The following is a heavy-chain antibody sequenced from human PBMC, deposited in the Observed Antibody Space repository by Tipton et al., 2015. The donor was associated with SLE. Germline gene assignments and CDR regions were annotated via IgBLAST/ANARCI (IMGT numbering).Heavy chain of an antibody. CDR3: ARGGGFDY. CDR1: GGSFSGYY. CDR2: INHSGST. D-gene: IGHD2-15*01. J-gene: IGHJ4*02. Sequence: TLSLTCAVYGGSFSGYYWSWIRQPPGKGLEWIGEINHSGSTNYNPSLKSRATISVDTSKNQFSLQLNSVTPEDTAVYFCARGGGFDYWGQGTLVTVSS. V-gene: IGHV4-34*01.